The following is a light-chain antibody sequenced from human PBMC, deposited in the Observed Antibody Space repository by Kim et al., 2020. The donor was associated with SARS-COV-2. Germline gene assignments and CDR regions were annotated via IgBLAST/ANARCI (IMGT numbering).Light chain of an antibody. CDR3: LLSYSGGRRV. CDR1: TGTVTSSHY. CDR2: DAS. Sequence: GGTVTLTCDSSTGTVTSSHYPYWLQLQPGPAPTTLIYDASNKHSWTPARFSGSLLGGKAALTISGAQPEDEADYYCLLSYSGGRRVFGGGTQLTVL. V-gene: IGLV7-46*01. J-gene: IGLJ3*02.